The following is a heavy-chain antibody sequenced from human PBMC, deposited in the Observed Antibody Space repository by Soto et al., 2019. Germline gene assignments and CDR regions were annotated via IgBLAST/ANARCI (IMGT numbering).Heavy chain of an antibody. D-gene: IGHD2-2*01. CDR1: GYTFSNYG. Sequence: ASVKVSCKTSGYTFSNYGITWVRQAPGQPLEWLGWISLYSDGTNYAQKFQGRVSMTTDTSTTTAYMGLRSLRSDDTAVYYCARVVPGAEAWFGPWGQGTLVTVSS. CDR2: ISLYSDGT. J-gene: IGHJ5*02. CDR3: ARVVPGAEAWFGP. V-gene: IGHV1-18*01.